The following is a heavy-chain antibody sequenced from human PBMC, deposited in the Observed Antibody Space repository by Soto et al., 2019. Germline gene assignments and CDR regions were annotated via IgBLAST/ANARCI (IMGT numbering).Heavy chain of an antibody. D-gene: IGHD2-2*01. CDR1: GYTFSNYG. Sequence: ASVKVSCKTSGYTFSNYGITWVRQAPGQPLEWLGWISLYSDGTNYAQKFQGRVSMTTDTSTTTAYMGLRSLRSDDTAVYYCARVVPGAEAWFGPWGQGTLVTVSS. CDR2: ISLYSDGT. J-gene: IGHJ5*02. CDR3: ARVVPGAEAWFGP. V-gene: IGHV1-18*01.